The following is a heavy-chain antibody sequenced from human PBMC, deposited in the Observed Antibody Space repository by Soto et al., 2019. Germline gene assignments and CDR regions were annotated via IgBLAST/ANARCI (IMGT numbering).Heavy chain of an antibody. V-gene: IGHV1-24*01. CDR2: FDPEDGET. CDR1: GYTLTELS. J-gene: IGHJ5*02. CDR3: ATWNILTGYYRGRWFDP. D-gene: IGHD3-9*01. Sequence: ASVKVSCKVSGYTLTELSMHWVRQAPGKGLEWMGGFDPEDGETIYAQKFQGRVTMTEDTSTDTAYMELSSLRSEDTAVYYCATWNILTGYYRGRWFDPWGQGTLVTVS.